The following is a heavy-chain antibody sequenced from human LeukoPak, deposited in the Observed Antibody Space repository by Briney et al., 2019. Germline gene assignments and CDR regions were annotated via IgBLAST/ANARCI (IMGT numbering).Heavy chain of an antibody. CDR2: IYSRGST. D-gene: IGHD3-22*01. CDR3: ARGVSNYYDSSGYYYLDAFDI. V-gene: IGHV4-4*07. CDR1: GGSISSYY. Sequence: PSETLSLTCTVSGGSISSYYWSWIRQPAGKGLEWIGRIYSRGSTNYSPSLKSRVTMSLDTSKNQFSLKLSSVTAADTAVYYCARGVSNYYDSSGYYYLDAFDIWGQGTMVTVSS. J-gene: IGHJ3*02.